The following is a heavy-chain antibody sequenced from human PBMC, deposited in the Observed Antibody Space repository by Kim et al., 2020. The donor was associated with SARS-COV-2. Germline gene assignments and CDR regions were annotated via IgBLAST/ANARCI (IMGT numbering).Heavy chain of an antibody. V-gene: IGHV3-9*01. CDR3: AKDIGERDYYGMDV. J-gene: IGHJ6*02. Sequence: YADAVNGRFTIARDNDKNSRYLQMNSLRAEDTALYDCAKDIGERDYYGMDVWGQGTTVTVSS.